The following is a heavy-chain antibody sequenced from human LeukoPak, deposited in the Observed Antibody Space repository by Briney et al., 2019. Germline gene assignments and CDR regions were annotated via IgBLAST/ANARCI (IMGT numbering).Heavy chain of an antibody. D-gene: IGHD5-18*01. Sequence: PGMSLRLSCAASGFTFSSYAIHWVRQAPGKGLEWVALLSYDGSNEYYADSVRGRFTISRDDSRNTLYLQMNSLRAEDTAVYYCARLPDTAMVKGSLQRWGQGTLVTVSS. J-gene: IGHJ4*02. CDR2: LSYDGSNE. CDR1: GFTFSSYA. CDR3: ARLPDTAMVKGSLQR. V-gene: IGHV3-30-3*01.